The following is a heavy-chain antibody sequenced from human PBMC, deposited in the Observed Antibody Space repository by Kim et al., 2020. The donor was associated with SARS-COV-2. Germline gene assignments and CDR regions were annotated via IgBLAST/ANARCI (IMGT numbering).Heavy chain of an antibody. CDR3: ARGGGRLRVVVITTPFDY. CDR2: INAGNGNT. Sequence: ASVKVSCKASGYTFTSYAMHWVRQAPGQRLEWMGWINAGNGNTKYSQKFQGRVTITRDTSASTAYMELSSLRSEDTAVYYCARGGGRLRVVVITTPFDYWGQGTLVTVSS. D-gene: IGHD3-22*01. J-gene: IGHJ4*02. V-gene: IGHV1-3*01. CDR1: GYTFTSYA.